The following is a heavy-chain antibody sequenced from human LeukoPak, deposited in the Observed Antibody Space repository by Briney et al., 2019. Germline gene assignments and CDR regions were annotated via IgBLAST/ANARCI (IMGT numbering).Heavy chain of an antibody. D-gene: IGHD2-2*02. J-gene: IGHJ5*02. CDR2: IYWNDDK. CDR3: AHRPGRYCSSTSCYTGWFDP. V-gene: IGHV2-5*01. Sequence: ESGPTLVKPTQTLTLTCTFSGFSLSTSGGGVGWIRQPPGKALEWLALIYWNDDKRYSPSLKSRLTITKDTSKNQVVLTMTNMDPVDTATYYCAHRPGRYCSSTSCYTGWFDPWGQGTLVTVSS. CDR1: GFSLSTSGGG.